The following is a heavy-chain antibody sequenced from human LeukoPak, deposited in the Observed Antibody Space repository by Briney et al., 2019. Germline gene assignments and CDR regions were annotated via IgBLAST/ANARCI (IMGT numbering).Heavy chain of an antibody. Sequence: PGGSLRLSCAASGFTFSSYGMHWVRQAPGKGLEWVAVISYDGSNKYYADSVKGRFTISRDNSKNTLYLQMNSLRAEDTAVYYCAKSNHLIFDFDYWGQGTLVTVSS. CDR1: GFTFSSYG. D-gene: IGHD1-14*01. CDR2: ISYDGSNK. CDR3: AKSNHLIFDFDY. V-gene: IGHV3-30*18. J-gene: IGHJ4*02.